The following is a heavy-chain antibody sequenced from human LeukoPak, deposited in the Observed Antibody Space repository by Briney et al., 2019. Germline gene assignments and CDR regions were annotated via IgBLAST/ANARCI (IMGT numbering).Heavy chain of an antibody. CDR2: ISYDGSNK. Sequence: GRSLRLSCAASGFSFSSYAMHWVRQAPGKGLEWVAVISYDGSNKYYADSVKGRFTISRDNSKNTLHLQMNSLRTEDMAVYYCARDLGWAFDYWGQGTLVTVSS. CDR3: ARDLGWAFDY. J-gene: IGHJ4*02. CDR1: GFSFSSYA. D-gene: IGHD6-19*01. V-gene: IGHV3-30-3*01.